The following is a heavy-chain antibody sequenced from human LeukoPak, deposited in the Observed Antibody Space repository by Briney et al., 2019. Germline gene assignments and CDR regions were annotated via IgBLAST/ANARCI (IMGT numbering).Heavy chain of an antibody. J-gene: IGHJ4*02. CDR1: GGCISSYY. D-gene: IGHD1-1*01. Sequence: KPSETLSLTCTVSGGCISSYYWSWIRQPPGKGLEWIGYIYYSGSTNYNPSLKSRVTISVDTSKNQFSLRLSSVTAADTAVYYCARTNAWYNALPIFDYWGQGTLVTVSS. CDR2: IYYSGST. CDR3: ARTNAWYNALPIFDY. V-gene: IGHV4-59*08.